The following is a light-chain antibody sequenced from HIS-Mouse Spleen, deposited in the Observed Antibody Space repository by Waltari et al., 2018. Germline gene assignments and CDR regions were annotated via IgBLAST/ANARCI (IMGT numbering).Light chain of an antibody. CDR1: QGIGSW. J-gene: IGKJ2*01. CDR2: AAS. Sequence: DIQMTQSPSSVSASVGDIVTVTCRASQGIGSWLAWYQQKPGKAPKLLIYAASSLQSGVPSRFSGSVSGTDFTLTISSQQPEDFATYYCQQANSFPHTFGQGTKLEIK. CDR3: QQANSFPHT. V-gene: IGKV1-12*01.